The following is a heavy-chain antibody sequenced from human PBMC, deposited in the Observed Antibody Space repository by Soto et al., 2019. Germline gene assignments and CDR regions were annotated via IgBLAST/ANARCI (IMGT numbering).Heavy chain of an antibody. CDR1: GGTFSSYA. V-gene: IGHV1-69*13. J-gene: IGHJ6*02. Sequence: SVKVSCKASGGTFSSYAISWVRQAPGQGLEWMGGIIPTFGTANYAQKFQGRVTITADESTSTAYMELSSLRSEDTAVYYCARGYASNYYYYGMDVWGQGTTVTVSS. D-gene: IGHD2-8*01. CDR3: ARGYASNYYYYGMDV. CDR2: IIPTFGTA.